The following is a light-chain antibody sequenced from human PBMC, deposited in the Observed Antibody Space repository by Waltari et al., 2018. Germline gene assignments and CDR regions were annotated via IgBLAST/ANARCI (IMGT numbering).Light chain of an antibody. Sequence: EIVLTQSPATLSLSPGERATLSCRASQSIASYLAWYQQKPGQAPTLLIYDASNRATDIPARFSGSGSGTDFTLTISSLEPEDFAVYYCQLRSRAFGQGTRLEIK. CDR3: QLRSRA. CDR2: DAS. CDR1: QSIASY. J-gene: IGKJ5*01. V-gene: IGKV3-11*01.